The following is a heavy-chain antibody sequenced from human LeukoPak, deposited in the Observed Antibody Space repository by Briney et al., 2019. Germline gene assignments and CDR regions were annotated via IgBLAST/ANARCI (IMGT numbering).Heavy chain of an antibody. Sequence: SETLSLTCTVSGGSISSYYWSWIRQPPRKGLEWIGYIYYSGSTNYNPSLKSRVTISVDTSKNQFSLKLSSVTAADTAVYYCARELQISGDYVGAFDIWGQGTMVTVSS. V-gene: IGHV4-59*01. CDR1: GGSISSYY. D-gene: IGHD4-17*01. CDR3: ARELQISGDYVGAFDI. CDR2: IYYSGST. J-gene: IGHJ3*02.